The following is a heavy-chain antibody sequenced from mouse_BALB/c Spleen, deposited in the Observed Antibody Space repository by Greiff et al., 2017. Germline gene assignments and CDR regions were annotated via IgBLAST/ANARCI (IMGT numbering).Heavy chain of an antibody. D-gene: IGHD1-1*01. Sequence: EVKLVESGPGLVKPSQSLSLTCTVTGYSITSDYAWNWIRQFPGNKLEWMGYISYSGSTSYNPSLKSRISITRDTSKNQFFLQLNSVTTEDTATYYCARRGSTYAMDYWGQGTSVTVSS. CDR3: ARRGSTYAMDY. V-gene: IGHV3-2*02. CDR2: ISYSGST. CDR1: GYSITSDYA. J-gene: IGHJ4*01.